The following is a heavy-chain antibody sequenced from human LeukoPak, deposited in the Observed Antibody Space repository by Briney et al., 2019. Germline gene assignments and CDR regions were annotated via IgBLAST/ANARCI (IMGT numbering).Heavy chain of an antibody. D-gene: IGHD1-26*01. CDR2: INAGNGNT. V-gene: IGHV1-3*01. J-gene: IGHJ4*02. Sequence: ASVKVSCKASGYTFTSCAMHWVRQAPGQRLEWMGWINAGNGNTKYSQKLQGRVTMTTDTSTSTAYMELRSLRSDDTAVYYCARDLDQYSGRYGGFGHDFWGQGTLVTVSS. CDR1: GYTFTSCA. CDR3: ARDLDQYSGRYGGFGHDF.